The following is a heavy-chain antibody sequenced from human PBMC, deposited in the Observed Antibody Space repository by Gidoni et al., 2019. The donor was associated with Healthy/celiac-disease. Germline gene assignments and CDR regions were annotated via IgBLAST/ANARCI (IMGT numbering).Heavy chain of an antibody. CDR3: ARESSGMAPTLDAFDI. CDR2: IIPIFGTA. V-gene: IGHV1-69*01. J-gene: IGHJ3*02. D-gene: IGHD1-26*01. CDR1: GGTFSSYA. Sequence: QVQLVQSGAAVKKPGSSVKVSCKASGGTFSSYAISWVRQAPGQGLEWMGGIIPIFGTANYAQKFQGRVTITADESTSTAYMELSSLRSEDTAVYYCARESSGMAPTLDAFDIWGQGTMVTVSS.